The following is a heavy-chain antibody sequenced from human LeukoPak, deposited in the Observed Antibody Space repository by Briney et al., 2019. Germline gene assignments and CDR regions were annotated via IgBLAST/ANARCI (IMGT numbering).Heavy chain of an antibody. V-gene: IGHV4-39*07. CDR3: ARVVSSGWHYYGMDG. J-gene: IGHJ6*02. CDR2: IYYGGNT. CDR1: GGPISSASYY. Sequence: SETLSLTCSVSGGPISSASYYFSWIRQPPGKGLEWLGSIYYGGNTYDNPSLKSRVTISVDTSKNQFSLKLSSVTAADTAVYYCARVVSSGWHYYGMDGWGQGTTVTVSS. D-gene: IGHD6-19*01.